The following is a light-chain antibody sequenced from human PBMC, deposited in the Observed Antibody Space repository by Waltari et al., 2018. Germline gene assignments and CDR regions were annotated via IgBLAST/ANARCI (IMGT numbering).Light chain of an antibody. CDR2: DVI. J-gene: IGLJ3*02. CDR1: SSDIGGYDY. CDR3: TSYESGGTWV. Sequence: QSALTQPASVSGSPGQSITLSCTGTSSDIGGYDYVSWYQQHPGKAPKVMIYDVIKRPSGVSNRFSGSKSGNTASLTISGLQADDEADYYCTSYESGGTWVFGGGTKVTV. V-gene: IGLV2-14*03.